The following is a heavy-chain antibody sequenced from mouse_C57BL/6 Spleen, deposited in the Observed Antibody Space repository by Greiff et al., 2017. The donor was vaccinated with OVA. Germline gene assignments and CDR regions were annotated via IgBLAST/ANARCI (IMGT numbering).Heavy chain of an antibody. CDR1: GYTFTSYW. V-gene: IGHV1-50*01. CDR2: IDPSDSYN. D-gene: IGHD2-2*01. CDR3: ARGTKGAMDY. J-gene: IGHJ4*01. Sequence: QVQLQQPGAELVKPGASVKLSCKASGYTFTSYWMQWVKQRPGQGLEWIGEIDPSDSYNNYNQKFKGKATLTVDTSSSTAYMQLSSLTSEDSAVYYCARGTKGAMDYWGQGTSVTVSS.